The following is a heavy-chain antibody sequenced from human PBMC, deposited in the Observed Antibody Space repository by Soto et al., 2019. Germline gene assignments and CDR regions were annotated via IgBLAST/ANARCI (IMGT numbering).Heavy chain of an antibody. Sequence: ASVEVSCKASGYTFTSYAMHWVRQAPGQRLEWMGWINAGNGNTKYSQKFQGRVTITRDKSTSTAYMELSSLRSEDTAVYYCAXVSSSSSEVHYYYGMDVWGQGTTVTVSS. V-gene: IGHV1-3*01. D-gene: IGHD6-6*01. J-gene: IGHJ6*02. CDR3: AXVSSSSSEVHYYYGMDV. CDR1: GYTFTSYA. CDR2: INAGNGNT.